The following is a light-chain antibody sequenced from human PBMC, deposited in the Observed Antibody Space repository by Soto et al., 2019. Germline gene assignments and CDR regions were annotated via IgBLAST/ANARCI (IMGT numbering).Light chain of an antibody. V-gene: IGKV3-11*01. CDR3: QQRYDWPWT. Sequence: IVLTQSPAIMSLSPGESASLSCRASQSVSDYLAWYQQKPGQAPRLFIYDVSKRATGIPARFSGSGSGTDFTLTMSSLEPEDFAVYFGQQRYDWPWTFGLGTKVEI. CDR1: QSVSDY. CDR2: DVS. J-gene: IGKJ1*01.